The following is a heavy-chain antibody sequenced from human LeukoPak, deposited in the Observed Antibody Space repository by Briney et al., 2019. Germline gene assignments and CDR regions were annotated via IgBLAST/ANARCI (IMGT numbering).Heavy chain of an antibody. D-gene: IGHD3-3*01. J-gene: IGHJ4*02. CDR3: ARGPPGVLRFVEWNSPLGY. CDR1: GYTFTDYY. V-gene: IGHV1-2*02. CDR2: INPNSGGT. Sequence: ASVKLSCNASGYTFTDYYIHWVRQPPGQGLEWMGWINPNSGGTNYAQKFRGRVTMTRHTSISTDYMELSRLTSDDKAIYYCARGPPGVLRFVEWNSPLGYWGQGYLVSVSS.